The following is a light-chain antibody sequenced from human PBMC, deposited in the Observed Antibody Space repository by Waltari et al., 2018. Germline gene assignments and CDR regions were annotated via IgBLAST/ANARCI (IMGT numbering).Light chain of an antibody. J-gene: IGKJ5*01. CDR3: QQRNSWPIT. CDR1: QSVSSN. V-gene: IGKV3-11*01. CDR2: DAS. Sequence: EIVLTQSPATLSLSPGERATLSCRASQSVSSNLAWYQQKPGQAPRLLIYDASNSATGIPARFSGSGSGTDFTLTISSLEPEDFAVYYCQQRNSWPITFGQGTRLEIK.